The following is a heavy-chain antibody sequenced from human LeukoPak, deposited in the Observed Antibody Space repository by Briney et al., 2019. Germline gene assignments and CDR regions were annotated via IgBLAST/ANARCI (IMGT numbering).Heavy chain of an antibody. D-gene: IGHD4-11*01. V-gene: IGHV3-53*01. J-gene: IGHJ2*01. CDR3: ARDRRAVTWYFDL. CDR1: GFPFSSNY. CDR2: IYSGGST. Sequence: PGGSLSLSCAASGFPFSSNYMSWVRQAPGKGLEWVSVIYSGGSTYYADSVKGRFTISRDNSKNTLYLQMNSLRAEDTAVYYCARDRRAVTWYFDLWGRGTLVTVSS.